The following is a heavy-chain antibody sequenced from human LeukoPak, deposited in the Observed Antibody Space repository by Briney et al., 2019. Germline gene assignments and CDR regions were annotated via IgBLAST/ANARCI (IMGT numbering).Heavy chain of an antibody. J-gene: IGHJ4*02. D-gene: IGHD3-22*01. V-gene: IGHV3-23*01. CDR3: AKAFDSSGYYYGY. CDR2: ISGSDGST. CDR1: EFTFRSYP. Sequence: PGGPMSLSWAASEFTFRSYPLSWVRQPPGKGLDGVSAISGSDGSTYYADAVKGRFTISRDNSKNTLYLQMNSLRAEDTAVYYCAKAFDSSGYYYGYWGQGTLVTVSS.